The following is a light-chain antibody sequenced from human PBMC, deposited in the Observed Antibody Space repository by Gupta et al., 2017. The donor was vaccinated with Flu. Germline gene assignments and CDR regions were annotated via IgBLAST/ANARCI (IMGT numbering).Light chain of an antibody. CDR1: QSINTW. CDR3: QEDSTSSYT. Sequence: DIRLTQSPSVLSASVGDRVSITCRASQSINTWLAWYQQKPGKAPKLLMYKSSTLQNEVPARFSGSGSGTDFTLTISSLQPEDFATYYCQEDSTSSYTFGAGTKLDIK. CDR2: KSS. J-gene: IGKJ2*01. V-gene: IGKV1-5*03.